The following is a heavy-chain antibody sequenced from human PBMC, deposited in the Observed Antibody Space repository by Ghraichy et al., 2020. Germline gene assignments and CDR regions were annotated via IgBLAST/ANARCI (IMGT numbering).Heavy chain of an antibody. V-gene: IGHV4-61*05. Sequence: SETLSLTCTVSGGSISSSSYYWGWIRQPPGKGLEWIGYIYYSGSTNYNPSLKSRVTISVDTSKNQFSLKLSSVTAADTAVYYCARADYYGSGSFYYFDYWGQGTLVTVSS. D-gene: IGHD3-10*01. CDR3: ARADYYGSGSFYYFDY. CDR1: GGSISSSSYY. CDR2: IYYSGST. J-gene: IGHJ4*02.